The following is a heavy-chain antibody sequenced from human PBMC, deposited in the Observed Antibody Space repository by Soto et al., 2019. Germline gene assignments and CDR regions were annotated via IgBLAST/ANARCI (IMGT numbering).Heavy chain of an antibody. CDR1: GGSISSSSYY. D-gene: IGHD2-15*01. CDR3: ARGLVVVAATPYGDYVADFDY. J-gene: IGHJ4*02. CDR2: IYYSGST. V-gene: IGHV4-39*01. Sequence: PSETLSLTCTVSGGSISSSSYYWGWIRQPPGKGLEWIGSIYYSGSTYYNPSLKSRVTISVDTSKNQFSLKLSSVTAADTAVYYCARGLVVVAATPYGDYVADFDYWGQGTLVTVSS.